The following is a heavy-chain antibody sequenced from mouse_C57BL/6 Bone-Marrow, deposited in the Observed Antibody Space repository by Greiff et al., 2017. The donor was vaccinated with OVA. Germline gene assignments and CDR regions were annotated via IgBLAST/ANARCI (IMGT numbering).Heavy chain of an antibody. CDR3: ARKRFPYYYAMDY. Sequence: EVQGVESGGGLVQPGGSLSLSCAASGFTFTDYYMSWVRQPPGKALEWLGFIRNKANGYTTEYSASVKGRFTISRDNSQSILYLQMNALRAEDSATYYCARKRFPYYYAMDYWGQGTSVTVSS. V-gene: IGHV7-3*01. CDR2: IRNKANGYTT. D-gene: IGHD1-1*01. J-gene: IGHJ4*01. CDR1: GFTFTDYY.